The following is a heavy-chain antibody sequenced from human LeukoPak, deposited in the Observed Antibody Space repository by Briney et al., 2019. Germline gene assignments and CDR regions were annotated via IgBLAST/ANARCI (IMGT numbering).Heavy chain of an antibody. CDR1: GFSFSAYT. Sequence: GGSLRLSCVASGFSFSAYTMHWVRQAPGKGLEYVSAIRSDGSSTFQPNSVKGGFTISRDNSKSTLYLQMGSLRAEDTAVYYCTRRFGGHSGWAGYHDSWGQGTLVTVSS. CDR2: IRSDGSST. J-gene: IGHJ4*02. V-gene: IGHV3-64*01. CDR3: TRRFGGHSGWAGYHDS. D-gene: IGHD6-19*01.